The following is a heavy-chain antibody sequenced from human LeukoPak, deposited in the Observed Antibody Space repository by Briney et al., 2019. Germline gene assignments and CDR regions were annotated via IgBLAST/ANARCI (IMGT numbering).Heavy chain of an antibody. CDR3: ARDRQQLGIFDY. CDR1: GFTFSSYA. V-gene: IGHV3-23*01. CDR2: ISGSGGST. J-gene: IGHJ4*02. D-gene: IGHD6-13*01. Sequence: GGSLRLSCAASGFTFSSYAMSWVRQAPGKGLEWVSVISGSGGSTYYADSVKGRFTISRDNSENTLYLQMNSLRAEDTAVYYCARDRQQLGIFDYWGQGTLVTVSS.